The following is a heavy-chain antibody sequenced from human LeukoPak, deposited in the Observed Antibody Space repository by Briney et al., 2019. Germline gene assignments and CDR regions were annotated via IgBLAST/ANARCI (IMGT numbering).Heavy chain of an antibody. D-gene: IGHD2-2*01. CDR3: ARGGSTSCYDACWFDP. CDR2: IKQDGSEK. V-gene: IGHV3-7*01. J-gene: IGHJ5*02. CDR1: GFTFSSYW. Sequence: GGSLRLSCAACGFTFSSYWMSWVPHAPGKGREWVANIKQDGSEKYYVDSVKGRFTISRDNAKNSLYLQMNSLRAEDTAVYYCARGGSTSCYDACWFDPWVQGTLVTVSS.